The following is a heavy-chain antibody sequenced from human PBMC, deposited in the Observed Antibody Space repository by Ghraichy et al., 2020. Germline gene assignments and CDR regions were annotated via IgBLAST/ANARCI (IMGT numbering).Heavy chain of an antibody. V-gene: IGHV3-21*01. CDR1: GFTFSSYS. D-gene: IGHD6-6*01. Sequence: GGSRRLSCAASGFTFSSYSMNWVRQAPGKGLEWVSSISSSSSYIYYADSVKGRFTISRDNAKNSLYLQMNSLRAEDTAVYYCANTRYSSSSGLDYWGQGTLVTVSS. J-gene: IGHJ4*02. CDR2: ISSSSSYI. CDR3: ANTRYSSSSGLDY.